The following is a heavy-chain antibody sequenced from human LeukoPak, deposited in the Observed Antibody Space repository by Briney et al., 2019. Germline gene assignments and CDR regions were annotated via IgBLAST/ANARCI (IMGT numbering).Heavy chain of an antibody. J-gene: IGHJ4*02. CDR3: ARLRDAAMIADY. Sequence: GESLKISCEGSGYSFTNYWISWVRQMPGKGLEWMGRIDPRDSYTNYSPSFQGHVTISADKSISTAYLQWSSLKASDSAIYYSARLRDAAMIADYWGQGTLVTVSS. V-gene: IGHV5-10-1*01. D-gene: IGHD5-18*01. CDR2: IDPRDSYT. CDR1: GYSFTNYW.